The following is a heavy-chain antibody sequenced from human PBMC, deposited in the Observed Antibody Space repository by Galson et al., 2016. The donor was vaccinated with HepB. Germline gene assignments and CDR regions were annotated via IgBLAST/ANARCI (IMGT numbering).Heavy chain of an antibody. CDR2: IIPVFGKA. Sequence: SVKVSCKASGDTLTSFGISWVRQAPGHGLEWMGGIIPVFGKATYAQRFQGRVKMTAEESTNTVHMELSRLRSDDTAVYYCARDLSSRFDPWGQGTLVTVSS. J-gene: IGHJ5*02. V-gene: IGHV1-69*13. D-gene: IGHD6-19*01. CDR1: GDTLTSFG. CDR3: ARDLSSRFDP.